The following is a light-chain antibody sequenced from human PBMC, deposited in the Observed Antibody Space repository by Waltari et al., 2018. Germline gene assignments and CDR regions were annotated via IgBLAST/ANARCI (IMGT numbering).Light chain of an antibody. Sequence: DIVMTQSQDSLALSLGERDTISCKSSQSVLHASNNRNYLAWYQQRPGQSPKLLISWASTRQSGVPDRFSGSGSAADFTLTITSLQAEDVATYYCQQYYSTPLTFGGGTKVAIK. J-gene: IGKJ4*01. CDR2: WAS. CDR1: QSVLHASNNRNY. V-gene: IGKV4-1*01. CDR3: QQYYSTPLT.